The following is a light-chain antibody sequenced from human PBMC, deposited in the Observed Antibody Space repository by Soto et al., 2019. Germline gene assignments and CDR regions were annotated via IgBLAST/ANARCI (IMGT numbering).Light chain of an antibody. V-gene: IGKV3-11*01. J-gene: IGKJ5*01. CDR1: QSVSSY. CDR2: DAS. Sequence: EIVLTQSPATLSLSPGERATISCRASQSVSSYLAWYQQKPGQAPRLLIYDASNRATGIPARFSGSGSGTDFTLTISSLEPEDFAVYYCNQRRTFGQGTRLEIK. CDR3: NQRRT.